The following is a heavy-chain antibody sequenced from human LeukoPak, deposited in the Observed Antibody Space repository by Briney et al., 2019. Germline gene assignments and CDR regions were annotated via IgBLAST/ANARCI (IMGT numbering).Heavy chain of an antibody. Sequence: PGGSLRLSCAASGFTFSSYAMHWVRQAPGKGLEWVAVIPFDGNNKYYADSVKGRFTLSRDNSKNTLYLQMNSLRAEDTAVYYCAREARWLRPIDYWGQGTLVTVSS. CDR3: AREARWLRPIDY. V-gene: IGHV3-30-3*01. CDR1: GFTFSSYA. J-gene: IGHJ4*02. D-gene: IGHD5-12*01. CDR2: IPFDGNNK.